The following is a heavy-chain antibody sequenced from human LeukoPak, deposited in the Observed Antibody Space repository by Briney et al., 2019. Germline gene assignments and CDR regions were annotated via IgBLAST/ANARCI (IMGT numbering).Heavy chain of an antibody. CDR2: INPNSGGT. J-gene: IGHJ5*02. CDR3: ASEGDGNNLYSYFDP. CDR1: VYTLTCYF. D-gene: IGHD5-24*01. Sequence: ASVKVSCKTSVYTLTCYFIHWVRQAPGQGLEWMGWINPNSGGTNYAQKFQGRLTMTWDTSISTGYMDLTWLKSDDTAVYYCASEGDGNNLYSYFDPWGQGTLVTVSS. V-gene: IGHV1-2*02.